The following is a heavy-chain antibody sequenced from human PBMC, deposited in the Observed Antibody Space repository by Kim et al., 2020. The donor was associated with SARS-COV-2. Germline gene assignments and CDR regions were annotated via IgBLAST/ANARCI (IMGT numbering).Heavy chain of an antibody. CDR2: INHSGST. J-gene: IGHJ4*02. D-gene: IGHD6-13*01. V-gene: IGHV4-34*01. Sequence: SETLSLTCAVYGGSFSGYYWSWIRQPPGKGLEWIGEINHSGSTNYNPSLKSRVTISVDTSKNQFSLKLSSVTAADTAVYYCARGYRSSSWYYFDYWGQGTLVTVSS. CDR3: ARGYRSSSWYYFDY. CDR1: GGSFSGYY.